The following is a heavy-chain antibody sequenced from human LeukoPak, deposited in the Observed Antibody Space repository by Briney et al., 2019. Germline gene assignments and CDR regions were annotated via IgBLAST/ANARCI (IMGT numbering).Heavy chain of an antibody. CDR3: AKTLGDYYYYYGMDV. J-gene: IGHJ6*02. V-gene: IGHV3-30*18. Sequence: GGSLRLSCAASGFTFSSYGMHWVRQAPGKGLEWVAVISYDGSNKYYADSVKGRFTISRDNSKNTLYLQMNSPRAEDTAVYYCAKTLGDYYYYYGMDVWGQGTTVTVSS. CDR2: ISYDGSNK. D-gene: IGHD4-17*01. CDR1: GFTFSSYG.